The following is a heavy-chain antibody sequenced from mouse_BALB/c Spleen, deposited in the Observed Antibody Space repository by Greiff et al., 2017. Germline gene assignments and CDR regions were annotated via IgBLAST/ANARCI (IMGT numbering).Heavy chain of an antibody. CDR2: IRLKSDNYAT. J-gene: IGHJ2*01. Sequence: DVQLVESGGGLVQPGGSMKLSCVASGFTFSSYWMSWVRQSPEKGLEWVAEIRLKSDNYATHYAESVKGKFTISRDDSKSRLYLQMNSLRAEDTGIYYCTVGDYWGQGTTLTVSS. CDR1: GFTFSSYW. V-gene: IGHV6-6*02. D-gene: IGHD1-1*02. CDR3: TVGDY.